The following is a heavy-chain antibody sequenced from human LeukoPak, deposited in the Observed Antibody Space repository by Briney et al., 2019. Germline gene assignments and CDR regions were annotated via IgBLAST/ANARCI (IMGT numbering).Heavy chain of an antibody. V-gene: IGHV1-46*01. CDR3: ASIAVAGTPTPH. CDR1: GYTFTSYY. CDR2: INPSGGST. Sequence: GASVNVSCTASGYTFTSYYMHWVRQAPGQGLEWMGIINPSGGSTSYAQKFQGRVTMTRDTSTSTVYMELSSLRSEDTAVYYCASIAVAGTPTPHWGQGTLVTVSS. J-gene: IGHJ4*02. D-gene: IGHD6-19*01.